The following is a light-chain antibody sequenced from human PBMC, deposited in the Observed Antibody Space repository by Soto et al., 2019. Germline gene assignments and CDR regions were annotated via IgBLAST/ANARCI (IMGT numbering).Light chain of an antibody. CDR3: SSHRSTSPYV. J-gene: IGLJ1*01. CDR2: EVS. V-gene: IGLV2-8*01. Sequence: QSVLTQPPSASGSAGQSVTISCTGTSSDVGGYNYVSWYQQHPGKAPKLLIYEVSKRPSGVPDRFSGSKSGNTASLTVSGLQAEDEADYYCSSHRSTSPYVFGTGTKVTVL. CDR1: SSDVGGYNY.